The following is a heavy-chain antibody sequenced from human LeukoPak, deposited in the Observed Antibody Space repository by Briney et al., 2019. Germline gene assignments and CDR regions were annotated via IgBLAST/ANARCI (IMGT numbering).Heavy chain of an antibody. CDR2: ISYDGSNK. CDR1: GFTFSSYG. V-gene: IGHV3-30*03. D-gene: IGHD3-22*01. Sequence: GGSLRLSCAASGFTFSSYGMHWVRQAPGKGLEWVAVISYDGSNKYYADSVKGRFTISRDNAKNSLYLQMNSLRAEDTAVYYCAREGYYYDSSGSSFDYWGQGTLVTVSS. CDR3: AREGYYYDSSGSSFDY. J-gene: IGHJ4*02.